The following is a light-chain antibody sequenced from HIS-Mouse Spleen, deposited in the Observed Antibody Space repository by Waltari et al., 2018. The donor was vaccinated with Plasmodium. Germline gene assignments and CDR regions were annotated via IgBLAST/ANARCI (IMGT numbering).Light chain of an antibody. J-gene: IGKJ5*01. CDR2: AAS. CDR3: QQANSFPPSIT. CDR1: QGIRSW. Sequence: DIQMTQSPSSVSASVGDRVTITCRASQGIRSWLDWYQQKPGKAPKLLIYAASSLQSGVPSRFSGSGSGTDFTLTISSLQPEDFATYYCQQANSFPPSITFGQGTRLEIK. V-gene: IGKV1-12*01.